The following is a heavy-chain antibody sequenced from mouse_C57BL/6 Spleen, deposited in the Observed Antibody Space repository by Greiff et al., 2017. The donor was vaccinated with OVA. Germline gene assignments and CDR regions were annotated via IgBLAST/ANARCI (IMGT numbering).Heavy chain of an antibody. D-gene: IGHD1-1*01. V-gene: IGHV1-63*01. J-gene: IGHJ1*03. Sequence: QVQLQQSGAELVRPGTSVKMSCKASGYTFTNYWIGWAKQRPGHGLEWIGDIYPGGGYTNYNEKFKGKATLTADKSSSTAYMQFSSLTSEDSAIYYCARGNYYGSSYGERYCDVWGTGTTVTVSS. CDR1: GYTFTNYW. CDR3: ARGNYYGSSYGERYCDV. CDR2: IYPGGGYT.